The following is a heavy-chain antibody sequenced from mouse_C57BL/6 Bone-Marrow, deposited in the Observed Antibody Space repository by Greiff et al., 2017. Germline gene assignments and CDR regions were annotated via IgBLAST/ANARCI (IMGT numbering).Heavy chain of an antibody. CDR3: ARQSGGLPYYFDY. CDR2: ISSGGSYT. J-gene: IGHJ2*01. Sequence: EVKLVESGGDLVKPGGSLKLSCAASGFTFSSYGMSWVRQTPDKRLEWVATISSGGSYTYYPDTMEIRFIISRDNTKKTLYLQMSSLRSEDTALYYCARQSGGLPYYFDYWGQGTTLTVSS. CDR1: GFTFSSYG. V-gene: IGHV5-6*01. D-gene: IGHD1-3*01.